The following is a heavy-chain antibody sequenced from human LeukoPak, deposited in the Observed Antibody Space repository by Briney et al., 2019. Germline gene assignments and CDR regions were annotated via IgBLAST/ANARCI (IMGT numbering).Heavy chain of an antibody. Sequence: SETLSLTCTVSGGSISSYYWSWIRQAPGKGLEWIGYIYDSGSTNYNPSLKSRVTISVDTSKNQFSLNLSSVTAADTAVYYCARGVSGWHQFDYWGQGTLVTVSS. CDR1: GGSISSYY. V-gene: IGHV4-59*01. CDR2: IYDSGST. D-gene: IGHD6-19*01. CDR3: ARGVSGWHQFDY. J-gene: IGHJ4*02.